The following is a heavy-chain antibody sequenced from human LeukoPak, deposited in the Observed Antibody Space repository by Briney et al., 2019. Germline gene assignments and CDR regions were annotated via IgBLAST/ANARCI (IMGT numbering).Heavy chain of an antibody. D-gene: IGHD3-22*01. CDR3: ARGSVYYYDSSGYYRY. J-gene: IGHJ4*02. CDR2: INHSGST. V-gene: IGHV4-34*01. CDR1: GGSFSGYY. Sequence: SETLSLTCAVYGGSFSGYYWSWVRQPPGKGLEWVGEINHSGSTNYNPSLKSRVTISVDTSKNQFSLKLSSVTAADTAVYYCARGSVYYYDSSGYYRYWGQGTLVTVSS.